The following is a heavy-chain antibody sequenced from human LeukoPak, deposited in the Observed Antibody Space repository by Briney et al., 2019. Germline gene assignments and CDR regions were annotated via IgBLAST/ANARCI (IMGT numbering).Heavy chain of an antibody. CDR2: THHSGSS. V-gene: IGHV4-38-2*01. CDR3: VRLGDNLSFDY. CDR1: GYSITNDYY. J-gene: IGHJ4*02. D-gene: IGHD4/OR15-4a*01. Sequence: SETLSLTCAVSGYSITNDYYWGCIRQPPGNGLEWIGNTHHSGSSYYNPSLKSRVTMSVDTSKNQFSLNLSSVTAADTAVYYCVRLGDNLSFDYWGQGTQVTVSS.